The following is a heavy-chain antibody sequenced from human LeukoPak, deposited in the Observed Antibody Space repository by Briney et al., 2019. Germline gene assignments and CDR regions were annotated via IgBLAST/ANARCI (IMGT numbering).Heavy chain of an antibody. V-gene: IGHV3-48*03. J-gene: IGHJ4*02. CDR1: RFTVSSYE. CDR2: ISSSGSTI. CDR3: ARTFDY. Sequence: GESLKISCAASRFTVSSYEMNWVRQAPGKGLEWVSYISSSGSTIYYADSVKGRFTISRDNAKNSLFLQMNSLRAEDTAVYYCARTFDYWGQGTLVTVSS.